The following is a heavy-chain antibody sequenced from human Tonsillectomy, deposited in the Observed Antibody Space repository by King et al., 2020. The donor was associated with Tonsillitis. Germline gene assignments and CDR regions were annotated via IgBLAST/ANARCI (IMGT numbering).Heavy chain of an antibody. J-gene: IGHJ6*03. D-gene: IGHD3-3*01. V-gene: IGHV3-49*04. CDR1: GFTLGDYA. CDR3: TRGYDHYYCYMDV. Sequence: VQLVESGGGLVQPGQSLRLSCTASGFTLGDYAMSWARQAPGKGLEWVGFIRSKAYGGTTEYAASVKGRFTISRDDSKSIAYLQMNSLKTEDTGVYYCTRGYDHYYCYMDVWGKGTTVTVSS. CDR2: IRSKAYGGTT.